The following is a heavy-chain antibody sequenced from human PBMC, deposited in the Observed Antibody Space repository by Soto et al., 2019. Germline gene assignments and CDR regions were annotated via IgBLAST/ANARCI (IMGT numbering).Heavy chain of an antibody. Sequence: QVQLVQSGAEVKKPGASVKVSCKASGYTFTSYAMHWVRQAPGQRLEWMGWTNAGNGNTKYSQKFQGRVTITRDTPASTAYMELSSLRSEDTAVYYCARGPLLWGDVWGQGTTVTVSS. J-gene: IGHJ6*02. V-gene: IGHV1-3*01. CDR1: GYTFTSYA. CDR3: ARGPLLWGDV. D-gene: IGHD3-10*01. CDR2: TNAGNGNT.